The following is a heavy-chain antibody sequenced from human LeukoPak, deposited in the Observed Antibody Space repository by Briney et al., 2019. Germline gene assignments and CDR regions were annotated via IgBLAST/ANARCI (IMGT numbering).Heavy chain of an antibody. CDR2: IAGGGSST. CDR1: GFTVSFYA. J-gene: IGHJ4*02. CDR3: VKDLAVAGRGGFDY. Sequence: GGSLRLSCAASGFTVSFYAMSWVRQAPGKGLEWVSVIAGGGSSTYYADSVKGRFTISRDNSKNTLYLQMNSLRVEDTAVYYCVKDLAVAGRGGFDYWGQGTLVTVSS. D-gene: IGHD6-19*01. V-gene: IGHV3-23*01.